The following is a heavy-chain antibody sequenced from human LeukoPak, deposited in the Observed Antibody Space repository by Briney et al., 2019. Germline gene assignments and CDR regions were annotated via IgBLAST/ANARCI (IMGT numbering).Heavy chain of an antibody. CDR1: GYTFTSYY. CDR2: INPSGGST. D-gene: IGHD3-9*01. V-gene: IGHV1-46*01. Sequence: ASVTVSCTASGYTFTSYYMHWVRQAPGQGLEWMGIINPSGGSTSYAQKFQGRVTMTRDTSTSTVYMELSSLRSEDTAVYYCARAHGRPGYYDILTGPPPYYHYYGMDVWGQGTTVTVSS. CDR3: ARAHGRPGYYDILTGPPPYYHYYGMDV. J-gene: IGHJ6*02.